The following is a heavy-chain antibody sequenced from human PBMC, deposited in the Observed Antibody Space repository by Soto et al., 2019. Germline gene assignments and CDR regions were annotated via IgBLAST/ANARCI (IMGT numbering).Heavy chain of an antibody. CDR2: IIPILGIA. CDR3: AREYSSSWYRAFDI. J-gene: IGHJ3*02. Sequence: ASVKVSCKASGGTFSSYTTSWVRQAPGQGLEWMGRIIPILGIANYAQKFQGRVTITADKSTSTAYMELSSLRSEDTAVYYCAREYSSSWYRAFDIWGQGTMVTVSS. CDR1: GGTFSSYT. V-gene: IGHV1-69*04. D-gene: IGHD6-13*01.